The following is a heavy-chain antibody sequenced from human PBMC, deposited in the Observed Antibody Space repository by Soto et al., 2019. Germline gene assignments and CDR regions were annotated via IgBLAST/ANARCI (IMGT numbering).Heavy chain of an antibody. D-gene: IGHD6-13*01. CDR3: ARGNVYSSSWYGWFDP. Sequence: NPSETLSLTCAVYGGSFSGYYWSWIRQPPGKWLEWIGEINHSGSTNYNPSLKSRVTISVDTSKNQFSLKLSSVTAADTAVYYCARGNVYSSSWYGWFDPWGQGXLVTVYS. CDR2: INHSGST. CDR1: GGSFSGYY. J-gene: IGHJ5*02. V-gene: IGHV4-34*01.